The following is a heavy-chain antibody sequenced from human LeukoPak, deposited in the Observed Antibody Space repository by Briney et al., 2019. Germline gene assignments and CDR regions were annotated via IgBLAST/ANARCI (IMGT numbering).Heavy chain of an antibody. V-gene: IGHV1-18*01. CDR2: ISAYNGNT. CDR3: ARDERAYSSGPFDY. Sequence: ASVKVSCKASGYTFTSYGISWVRQAPGQGLEWMGWISAYNGNTNYAQKLQGRVTMTTDTSTSTAYVELRSLRSDDTAVYYCARDERAYSSGPFDYWGQGTLVTVSS. D-gene: IGHD6-19*01. J-gene: IGHJ4*02. CDR1: GYTFTSYG.